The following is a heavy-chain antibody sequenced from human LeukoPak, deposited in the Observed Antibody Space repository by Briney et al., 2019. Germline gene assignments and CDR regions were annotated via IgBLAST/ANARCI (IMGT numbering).Heavy chain of an antibody. V-gene: IGHV1-69*04. CDR1: GYTFTSYA. D-gene: IGHD5-18*01. J-gene: IGHJ6*02. CDR2: IIPILGIA. CDR3: ARSPLTDTAMVYYYYYGMDV. Sequence: ASVKVSCKASGYTFTSYAISWVRQAPGRGLEWMGRIIPILGIANYAQKFQGRVTITADKSTSTAYMELSSLRSEDTAVYYCARSPLTDTAMVYYYYYGMDVWGQGTTVTVSS.